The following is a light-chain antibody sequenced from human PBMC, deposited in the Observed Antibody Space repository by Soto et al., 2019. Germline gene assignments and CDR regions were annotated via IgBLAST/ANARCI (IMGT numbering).Light chain of an antibody. CDR2: DVS. CDR3: QYQGP. V-gene: IGKV3-20*01. J-gene: IGKJ4*01. CDR1: KSVGRSY. Sequence: IVLTQSPGTLSLSPGERATPSCRASKSVGRSYWAWYQQKPGQAPMLLIYDVSERACDISDRFSGSGSGTDFTLTINRLVPEDVAVYYCQYQGPFGGGTKVEIK.